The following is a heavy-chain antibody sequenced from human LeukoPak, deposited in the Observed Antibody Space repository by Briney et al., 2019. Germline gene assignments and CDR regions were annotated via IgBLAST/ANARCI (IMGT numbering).Heavy chain of an antibody. V-gene: IGHV3-30*18. CDR2: ILHDGSNK. D-gene: IGHD6-19*01. Sequence: GGSLRLSCAASGFTFNSCAMHWVRQAPGKGLEWVAVILHDGSNKYHADSVKGRFTISRDNSKNTLYLQMNSLRAEDTAVYYCAKDLSGGWSLDYWGQGTLVTVSS. J-gene: IGHJ4*02. CDR3: AKDLSGGWSLDY. CDR1: GFTFNSCA.